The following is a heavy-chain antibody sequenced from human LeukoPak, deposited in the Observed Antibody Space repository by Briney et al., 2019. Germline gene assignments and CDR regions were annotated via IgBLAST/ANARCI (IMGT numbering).Heavy chain of an antibody. CDR3: ARVIYYDSSAPWGY. J-gene: IGHJ4*02. Sequence: ASVKVSCKASGYTFTVYYMHWVRQAPGQGLEWMGWINPNSGGTNYAQKFQGRVTMTRDTSISTAYMELSRLRSDDTAVYYCARVIYYDSSAPWGYWGQGSLVTVSS. V-gene: IGHV1-2*02. D-gene: IGHD3-22*01. CDR2: INPNSGGT. CDR1: GYTFTVYY.